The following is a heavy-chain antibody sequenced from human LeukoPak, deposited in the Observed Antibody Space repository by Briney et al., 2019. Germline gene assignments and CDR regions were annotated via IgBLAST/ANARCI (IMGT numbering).Heavy chain of an antibody. Sequence: GGSLRLSGAASGFTFDDYAMHWVRQAPGKGLEWVSGISWNSGSIGYADSVKGRFTISRDNAKNSLYLQMNSLRAEDTALYYCAKGWWEPRYYFDYWGQGTLVTVSS. V-gene: IGHV3-9*01. CDR3: AKGWWEPRYYFDY. CDR2: ISWNSGSI. J-gene: IGHJ4*02. D-gene: IGHD2-15*01. CDR1: GFTFDDYA.